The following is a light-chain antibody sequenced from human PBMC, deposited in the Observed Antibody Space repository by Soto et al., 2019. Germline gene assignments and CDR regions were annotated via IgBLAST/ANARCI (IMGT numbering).Light chain of an antibody. Sequence: DIQMTQSPSTLSASVGDRVTITCRASQNIGSWLAWFQQRPGKAPKLLVYDASTSERGVPSRFRGSGYGTDFTLTISSLQPDDFATYYCQHYNSYSEAFGQGTKVELK. V-gene: IGKV1-5*01. CDR3: QHYNSYSEA. CDR1: QNIGSW. J-gene: IGKJ1*01. CDR2: DAS.